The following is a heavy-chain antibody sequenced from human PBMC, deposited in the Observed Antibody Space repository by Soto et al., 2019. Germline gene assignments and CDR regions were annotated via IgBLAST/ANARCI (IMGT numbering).Heavy chain of an antibody. CDR2: IYYSGST. Sequence: SETLSLTCTVSGGSISSSSYYWGWIRQPPGKGLEWIGSIYYSGSTYYNPSLKSRVTISVDTSKNQFSLKLSSVTAADTAVYYCARGRDCSSTSCYFLYYFDYWGQGTLVTVSS. J-gene: IGHJ4*02. CDR1: GGSISSSSYY. CDR3: ARGRDCSSTSCYFLYYFDY. V-gene: IGHV4-39*01. D-gene: IGHD2-2*01.